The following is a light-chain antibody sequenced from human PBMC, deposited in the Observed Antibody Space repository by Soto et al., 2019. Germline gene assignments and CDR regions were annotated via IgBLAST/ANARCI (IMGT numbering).Light chain of an antibody. V-gene: IGKV3-20*01. CDR3: QQYGSSFSFT. J-gene: IGKJ3*01. CDR2: GAS. CDR1: QSVSSSY. Sequence: DIVLTQSPGTLSLSPGERATLSCRASQSVSSSYLGWYQQKPGQAPRLRIYGASSRATGIPDRFSGSGSGTDFTLTISRLEPEDFAVYYCQQYGSSFSFTFGPGTKVDIK.